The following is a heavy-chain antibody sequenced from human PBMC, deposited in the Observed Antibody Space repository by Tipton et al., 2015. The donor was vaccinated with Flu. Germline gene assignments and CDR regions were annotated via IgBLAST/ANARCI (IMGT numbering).Heavy chain of an antibody. J-gene: IGHJ4*02. CDR2: IYHSGST. V-gene: IGHV4-38-2*01. CDR3: ARHRGYSGPFDY. D-gene: IGHD5-12*01. CDR1: GDSLRGDYL. Sequence: GLVKPSQTLSLTCSVSGDSLRGDYLWAWIRQPPGKGLEWIGSIYHSGSTYYNPSLKSRVTISVDTSKNQFSLKLSSVTAADTAVYYCARHRGYSGPFDYWGQGTLVTVSS.